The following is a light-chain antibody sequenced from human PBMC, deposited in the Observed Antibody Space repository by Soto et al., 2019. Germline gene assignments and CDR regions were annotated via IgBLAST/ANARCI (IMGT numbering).Light chain of an antibody. CDR1: SSNVGSNF. J-gene: IGLJ3*02. CDR3: AAWDKRLRWV. Sequence: QSVLTQPPSVSGTPGQRVTISCSGSSSNVGSNFVYWYQQFPGPAPKLLIYRTDQRPSGVPDRFSASKPGTSASLAISGLRSDDEADYYCAAWDKRLRWVFGGGTKLTVL. CDR2: RTD. V-gene: IGLV1-47*01.